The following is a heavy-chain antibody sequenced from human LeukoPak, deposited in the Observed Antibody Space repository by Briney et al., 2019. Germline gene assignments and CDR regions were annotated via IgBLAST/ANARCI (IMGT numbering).Heavy chain of an antibody. CDR2: VYYSGST. J-gene: IGHJ1*01. CDR1: GFSISSYY. CDR3: ASLRYCSGGSCFPKYFQH. V-gene: IGHV4-59*08. Sequence: PSGSLSLTCAASGFSISSYYLSWIRQAPGKGLEWVAYVYYSGSTNYNASLKSRVTMSVTTSNNQFSLKLSSATNADTAVYYCASLRYCSGGSCFPKYFQHWGQGTLVTVSS. D-gene: IGHD2-15*01.